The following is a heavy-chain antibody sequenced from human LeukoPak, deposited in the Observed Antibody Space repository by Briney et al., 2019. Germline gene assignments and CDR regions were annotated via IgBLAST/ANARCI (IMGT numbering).Heavy chain of an antibody. CDR1: GGSISSYY. V-gene: IGHV4-59*01. CDR2: IYYSGST. Sequence: SETLSLTCTVSGGSISSYYWSWIRQPPGKGVEWVGYIYYSGSTNYNPSLKSRVTISVDTSKNQFSLKLSSVTAADTDVYYCARDKRGRDYFDYWGQGTLVTVSS. CDR3: ARDKRGRDYFDY. J-gene: IGHJ4*02. D-gene: IGHD5-24*01.